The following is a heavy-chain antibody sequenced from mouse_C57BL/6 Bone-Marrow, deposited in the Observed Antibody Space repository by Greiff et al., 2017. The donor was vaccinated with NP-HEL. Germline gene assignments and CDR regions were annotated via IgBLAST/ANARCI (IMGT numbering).Heavy chain of an antibody. CDR2: INYDGSST. D-gene: IGHD1-1*01. Sequence: EVKVVESEGGLVQPGSSMKLSCTASGFTFSDYYMAWVRQVPEKGLEWVANINYDGSSTYYLDSLKSRFIISRDNAKNILYLQMSSLKSEDTATDYCARDYYGSLYFDYWGQGTTLTVSS. CDR1: GFTFSDYY. CDR3: ARDYYGSLYFDY. J-gene: IGHJ2*01. V-gene: IGHV5-16*01.